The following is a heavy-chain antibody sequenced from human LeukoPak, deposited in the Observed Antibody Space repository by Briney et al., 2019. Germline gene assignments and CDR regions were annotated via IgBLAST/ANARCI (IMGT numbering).Heavy chain of an antibody. V-gene: IGHV4-39*01. CDR3: ARNDWAYGYRFDY. D-gene: IGHD5-18*01. Sequence: PSETLSLTCTVSGGSISSSSYYWGWIRQPPGKGLEWIGSIYYSGSTYYNPSLKSRVTISVDTSKNQFSLKLSFVTAADTAVYYCARNDWAYGYRFDYWGQGTLVTVSS. CDR1: GGSISSSSYY. CDR2: IYYSGST. J-gene: IGHJ4*02.